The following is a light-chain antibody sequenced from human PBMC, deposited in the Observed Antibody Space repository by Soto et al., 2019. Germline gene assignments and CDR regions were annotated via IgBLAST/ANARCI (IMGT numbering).Light chain of an antibody. CDR3: MQSLAPS. CDR1: QSLLNSDGKTF. CDR2: EAS. J-gene: IGKJ4*01. V-gene: IGKV2D-29*02. Sequence: DIVLTQTPLFLSVSPGQPASMSCKSSQSLLNSDGKTFLYWYLQRPGQSPQIVIYEASNRWPGVPDTISGSGSATDFTLQISRVEADDVGVYYCMQSLAPSFGGGTKVEIK.